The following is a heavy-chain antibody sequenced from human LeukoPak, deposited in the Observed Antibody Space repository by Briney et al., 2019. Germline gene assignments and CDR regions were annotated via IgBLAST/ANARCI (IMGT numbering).Heavy chain of an antibody. Sequence: SETLSLTCTVSGGSITPYYWIWIRQPPGKGLERIGYISYSGSTNYNPSLKSRLAISVDTSKNQLSLKLTSVTAADTAVYYCARNRAITSGYDYWGRGTLVTVSS. CDR2: ISYSGST. D-gene: IGHD5-12*01. J-gene: IGHJ4*02. CDR3: ARNRAITSGYDY. CDR1: GGSITPYY. V-gene: IGHV4-59*08.